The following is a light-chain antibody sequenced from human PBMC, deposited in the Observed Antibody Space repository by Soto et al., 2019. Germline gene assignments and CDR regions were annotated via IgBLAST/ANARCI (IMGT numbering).Light chain of an antibody. CDR2: EGS. CDR3: SSYAGSSTYV. V-gene: IGLV2-23*01. Sequence: QSALTQAASESGSPGQSITISCTGTSSDVGSYNLVSWYQQHPGKAPKLMIYEGSKRPSGVSNRFSGSKSGSTASLTISGLQAEDEADYYCSSYAGSSTYVFGTGTKLTVL. CDR1: SSDVGSYNL. J-gene: IGLJ1*01.